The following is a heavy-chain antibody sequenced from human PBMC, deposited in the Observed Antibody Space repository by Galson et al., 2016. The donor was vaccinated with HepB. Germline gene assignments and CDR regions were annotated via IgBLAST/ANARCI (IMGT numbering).Heavy chain of an antibody. V-gene: IGHV4-34*01. CDR3: ARRSDDAHGSGSLDQ. CDR2: VYYNGNT. Sequence: SETLSLTCGVSGGSFTGYYWVWIRQAPGQGLEWIGEVYYNGNTDYSPALESRVTISADRSKNYFSLRLTSATAADTAVYYCARRSDDAHGSGSLDQWGQGILVSVSS. D-gene: IGHD3-10*01. CDR1: GGSFTGYY. J-gene: IGHJ5*02.